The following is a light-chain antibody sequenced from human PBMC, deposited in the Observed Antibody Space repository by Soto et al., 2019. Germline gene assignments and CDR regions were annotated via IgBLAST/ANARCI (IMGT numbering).Light chain of an antibody. V-gene: IGLV1-40*01. J-gene: IGLJ2*01. CDR2: GNS. CDR3: QSYDRSLTCVV. CDR1: TSNIGAGHG. Sequence: QSALTQSPSVSGAPGQRVTISCTGSTSNIGAGHGVHWYQHLPGTAPKLLMYGNSIRPSGVPDRFSGSKSGTSASLAITGLQAEDEADYYCQSYDRSLTCVVFGGGTKLTVL.